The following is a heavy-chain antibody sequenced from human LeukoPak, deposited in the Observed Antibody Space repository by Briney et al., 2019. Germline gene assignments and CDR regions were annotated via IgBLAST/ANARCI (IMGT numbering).Heavy chain of an antibody. Sequence: ASVKVSCKASGYTFTSYDVNWVRQATGQGLEWMGWVNPNSGHTGYAQKFQGRVTMTRNTSISTAYMELSSLRSEDTAVYYCARSSAEYYYGSGSYYYYGMDVWGQGTTVTVSS. J-gene: IGHJ6*02. CDR2: VNPNSGHT. V-gene: IGHV1-8*01. D-gene: IGHD3-10*01. CDR3: ARSSAEYYYGSGSYYYYGMDV. CDR1: GYTFTSYD.